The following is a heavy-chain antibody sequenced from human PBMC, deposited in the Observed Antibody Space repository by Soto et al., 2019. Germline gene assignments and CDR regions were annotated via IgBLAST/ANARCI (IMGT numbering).Heavy chain of an antibody. CDR1: GFTFSSYG. V-gene: IGHV3-30*18. CDR2: IYYHGINK. D-gene: IGHD4-17*01. J-gene: IGHJ5*02. Sequence: QVQLVESGGGVVQPGTSLRLSCAASGFTFSSYGMHWVRQAPVMGLEWVAVIYYHGINKYYADSVKGRFTISRDNSKNTLYLQRNSLAVDDTALYYCGKYSDYGDHRDWFDPWGQGTLVTVS. CDR3: GKYSDYGDHRDWFDP.